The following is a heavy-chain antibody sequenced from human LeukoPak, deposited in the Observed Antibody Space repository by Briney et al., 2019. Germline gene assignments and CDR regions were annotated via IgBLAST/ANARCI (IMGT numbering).Heavy chain of an antibody. D-gene: IGHD3-22*01. CDR1: GYTLTELS. Sequence: ASVKVSCTVSGYTLTELSMHWVRQAPGKGLEWMGGFDPEDGETIYAQKFQGRVTMTEDTSTDTAYMELSSVRSEDTAVYYCATGAYYYDSSGYYPGAFDIWGQGTMVTVSS. CDR3: ATGAYYYDSSGYYPGAFDI. J-gene: IGHJ3*02. V-gene: IGHV1-24*01. CDR2: FDPEDGET.